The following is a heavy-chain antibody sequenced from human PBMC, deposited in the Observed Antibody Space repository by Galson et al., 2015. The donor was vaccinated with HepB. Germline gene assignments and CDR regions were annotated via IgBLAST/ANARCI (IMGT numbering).Heavy chain of an antibody. V-gene: IGHV3-30-3*01. CDR3: ARDSGAFMIVVVMDAFDI. Sequence: SLRLSCAASGFTFSSYAMHWVRQAPGKGLEWVAVISYDGSNKYYADSVKGRFTISRDNSKNTLYLQMNSLRAEDTAVYYCARDSGAFMIVVVMDAFDIWGQGTMVTVSS. D-gene: IGHD3-22*01. CDR2: ISYDGSNK. CDR1: GFTFSSYA. J-gene: IGHJ3*02.